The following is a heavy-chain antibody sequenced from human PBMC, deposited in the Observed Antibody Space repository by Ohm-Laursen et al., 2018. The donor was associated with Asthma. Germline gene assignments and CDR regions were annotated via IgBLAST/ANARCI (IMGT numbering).Heavy chain of an antibody. CDR3: ATNLPYEAENY. D-gene: IGHD3-16*01. Sequence: SLRLSCAASGFTFSSYAMSWVRQAPGKGLEWVANIYPGGGEKYYVDSVDGRFTISRDNAKNSLYLQMNSLRAEDTAVYYCATNLPYEAENYWGQGTLVTVSS. CDR1: GFTFSSYA. CDR2: IYPGGGEK. J-gene: IGHJ4*02. V-gene: IGHV3-7*03.